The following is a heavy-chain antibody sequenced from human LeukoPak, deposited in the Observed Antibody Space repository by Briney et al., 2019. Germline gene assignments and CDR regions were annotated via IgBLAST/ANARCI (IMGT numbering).Heavy chain of an antibody. CDR1: GFTFSSYA. CDR2: ISYDGSNK. CDR3: AKLPSGYSSSINFDY. D-gene: IGHD6-6*01. V-gene: IGHV3-30-3*02. Sequence: GGSLRLSCAASGFTFSSYAMHWVRQAPGKGLEWVAVISYDGSNKYYADSVKGRFTISRDNSKNTLYLQMNSLRAEDTAVYYCAKLPSGYSSSINFDYWGQGTLVTVSS. J-gene: IGHJ4*02.